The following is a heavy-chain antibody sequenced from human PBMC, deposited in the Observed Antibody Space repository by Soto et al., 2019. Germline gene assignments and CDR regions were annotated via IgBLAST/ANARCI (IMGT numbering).Heavy chain of an antibody. Sequence: GGSLRLSCAASGFTFSSGSMIWLRQAPGKGLAWISFISLTSNSIYYVGSVKGRFTTSRDNGKNLLYLQMNDPRDEDTAVYYCAPGTYYPGDNGYYHFDSWGKGTLVTVSS. CDR2: ISLTSNSI. D-gene: IGHD3-3*01. CDR1: GFTFSSGS. CDR3: APGTYYPGDNGYYHFDS. J-gene: IGHJ4*02. V-gene: IGHV3-48*02.